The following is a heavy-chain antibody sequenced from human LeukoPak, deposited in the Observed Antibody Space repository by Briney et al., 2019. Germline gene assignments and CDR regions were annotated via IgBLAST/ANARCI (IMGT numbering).Heavy chain of an antibody. D-gene: IGHD1-14*01. CDR2: ISSSGSTT. CDR3: AREKAGPADY. Sequence: GGSLRLSCAASEFTFSDYHMTWIRQPPGKGLQWVSYISSSGSTTYYADSVKGRFTISRDNAGNSLYLQMNSLRAEDTALYYCAREKAGPADYWGQGTLVTVSS. CDR1: EFTFSDYH. J-gene: IGHJ4*02. V-gene: IGHV3-11*01.